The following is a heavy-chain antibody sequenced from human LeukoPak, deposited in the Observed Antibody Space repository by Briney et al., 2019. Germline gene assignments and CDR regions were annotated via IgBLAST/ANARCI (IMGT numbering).Heavy chain of an antibody. CDR2: IIPIFGTA. Sequence: ASVKVSCKASGGTFSSYAISWVRQAPGQGLEWMGGIIPIFGTANYAQKFQGRVTITADESTSTAYMELSSLRSEDTAVYYCAAYYGSGSFPYYFDYWGQGTLVTVSS. CDR1: GGTFSSYA. J-gene: IGHJ4*02. D-gene: IGHD3-10*01. CDR3: AAYYGSGSFPYYFDY. V-gene: IGHV1-69*13.